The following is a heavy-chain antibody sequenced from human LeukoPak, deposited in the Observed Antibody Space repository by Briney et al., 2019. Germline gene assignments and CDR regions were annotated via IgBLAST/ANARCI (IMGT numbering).Heavy chain of an antibody. D-gene: IGHD2-2*01. V-gene: IGHV1-18*04. CDR2: ISAYNGNT. CDR3: ARVVGCSSTSCYVVWFDP. Sequence: ASVKVSCKASGYTFTSYGISWVRQAPGQGLEWMGWISAYNGNTNYAQKLQGRVTMTTDTSTSTAYMELRSLRSDDTAEYYCARVVGCSSTSCYVVWFDPWGQGTLVTVSS. CDR1: GYTFTSYG. J-gene: IGHJ5*02.